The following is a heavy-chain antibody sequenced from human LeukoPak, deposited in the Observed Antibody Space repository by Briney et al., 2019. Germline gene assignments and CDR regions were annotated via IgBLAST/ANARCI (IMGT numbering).Heavy chain of an antibody. CDR1: GFTFSSYA. CDR3: AKDRYYYDSSGTASFDY. D-gene: IGHD3-22*01. V-gene: IGHV3-23*01. J-gene: IGHJ4*02. CDR2: ISGSGGST. Sequence: GGSLRLSCAASGFTFSSYAMSWVRQAPGKGLEWVSAISGSGGSTYYADSVEGRFTISRDNSKNTLYLQMNSLRAEDTAVYYCAKDRYYYDSSGTASFDYWGQGTLVTVSS.